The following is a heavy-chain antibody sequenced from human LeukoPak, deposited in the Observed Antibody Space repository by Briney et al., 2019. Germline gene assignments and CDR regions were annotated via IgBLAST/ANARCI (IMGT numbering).Heavy chain of an antibody. V-gene: IGHV4-39*01. D-gene: IGHD5-24*01. CDR3: ARTRWLQSGPHLY. J-gene: IGHJ4*02. CDR2: IYYSGST. CDR1: DDSIRSSAYY. Sequence: PSETLSLTCAVSDDSIRSSAYYWGWIRQPPGKGLEWIGSIYYSGSTYYNPSLKSRVTISIDTSKNQFSLKLSSVTAADTAVYYCARTRWLQSGPHLYWGQGTLVTVSS.